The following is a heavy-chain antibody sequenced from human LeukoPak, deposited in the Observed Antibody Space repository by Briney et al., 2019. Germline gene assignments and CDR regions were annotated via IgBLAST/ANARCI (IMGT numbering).Heavy chain of an antibody. V-gene: IGHV4-34*01. J-gene: IGHJ4*02. D-gene: IGHD3-22*01. CDR1: GGSFSGYY. Sequence: SETLSLTCAVYGGSFSGYYWSWIRQPLGKGLEWIGEINHSGSTNYNPSLKSRVTISVDTSKNQFSLKLSSVTAADTAVYYCARTGLYYYDSSGYYDFDYWGQGTLVTVSS. CDR3: ARTGLYYYDSSGYYDFDY. CDR2: INHSGST.